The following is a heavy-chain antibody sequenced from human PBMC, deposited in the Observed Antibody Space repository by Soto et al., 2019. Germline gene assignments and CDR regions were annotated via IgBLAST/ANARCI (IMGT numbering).Heavy chain of an antibody. CDR3: ARDGCSESWYQMTTGCWFDP. Sequence: ASVKVSCKASGYTFTSYAMHWVRQAPGQRLEWMGWINAGNGNTKYSQKFQGRVTITRDTSASTAYMELSSLRSEDTAVYYCARDGCSESWYQMTTGCWFDPWGQGTLVTVSS. D-gene: IGHD2-2*01. CDR1: GYTFTSYA. V-gene: IGHV1-3*01. J-gene: IGHJ5*02. CDR2: INAGNGNT.